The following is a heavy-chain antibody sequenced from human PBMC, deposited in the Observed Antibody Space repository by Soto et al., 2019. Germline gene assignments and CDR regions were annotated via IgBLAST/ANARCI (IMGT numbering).Heavy chain of an antibody. D-gene: IGHD3-9*01. CDR3: ARDKLTGRFDY. CDR1: GGSFSGYY. Sequence: SETLSLTCAVYGGSFSGYYWSWIRQPPGKGLEWIGEINHSGSTNYNPSLKSRVTISVDTSKNQFSLKLSSVTAADTAVYYCARDKLTGRFDYWGQGTLVTVSS. V-gene: IGHV4-34*01. CDR2: INHSGST. J-gene: IGHJ4*02.